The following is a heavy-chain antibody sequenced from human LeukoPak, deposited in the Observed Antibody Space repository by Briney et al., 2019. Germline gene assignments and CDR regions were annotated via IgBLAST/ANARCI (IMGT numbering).Heavy chain of an antibody. D-gene: IGHD3-10*01. Sequence: GGSLRLSCAASGFTFSSYSMNWVRQAPGKGLEWLSYISSSSSTIYYADSVKGRFTISRDNAKNSLYLQMNSLRAEDTALYYCVKALTLSGTYLGDWGQGTLVTVFS. CDR3: VKALTLSGTYLGD. CDR1: GFTFSSYS. V-gene: IGHV3-48*04. CDR2: ISSSSSTI. J-gene: IGHJ4*02.